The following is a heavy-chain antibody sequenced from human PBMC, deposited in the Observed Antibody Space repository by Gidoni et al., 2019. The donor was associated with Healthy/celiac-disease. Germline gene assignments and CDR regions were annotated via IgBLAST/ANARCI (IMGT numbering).Heavy chain of an antibody. D-gene: IGHD3-22*01. CDR2: IRYDGSNK. V-gene: IGHV3-30*02. CDR1: GFTFSSYG. Sequence: QVQLVESGGGVVQPGGSLRLSCAASGFTFSSYGMHWVRKAPGKGLEWVAFIRYDGSNKYYADSVKGRFTISRDNSKNTLYLQMNSLRAEDTAVYYCAKDHDSSGYYIFDIWGQGTMVTVSS. CDR3: AKDHDSSGYYIFDI. J-gene: IGHJ3*02.